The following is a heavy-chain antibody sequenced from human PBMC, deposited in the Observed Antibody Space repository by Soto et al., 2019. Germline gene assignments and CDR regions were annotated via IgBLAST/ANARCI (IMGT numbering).Heavy chain of an antibody. CDR1: GFTFNSYW. CDR2: INADGSTT. CDR3: ATVATHSYNWIDP. D-gene: IGHD3-3*02. J-gene: IGHJ5*02. Sequence: EVQLVESGGGLVQPGGSLRLSCAASGFTFNSYWMHWVRQAPGKGLVWVSRINADGSTTTYADSVKGRFTISRDNAKNTLYLQMNSLRAEDTWVYFCATVATHSYNWIDPWGQGTLVTISS. V-gene: IGHV3-74*01.